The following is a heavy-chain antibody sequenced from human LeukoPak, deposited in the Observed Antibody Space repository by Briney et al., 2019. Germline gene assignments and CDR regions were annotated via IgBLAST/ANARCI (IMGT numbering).Heavy chain of an antibody. CDR1: GGCISSGSYY. CDR3: ARGNWNYFDY. CDR2: IYTSGST. V-gene: IGHV4-61*02. D-gene: IGHD1-1*01. Sequence: PSETLSLTCTVSGGCISSGSYYWSWSRQPAGKGLEWIGRIYTSGSTNYNPSLKSRVTISVDTSKNQFSLKLSSVTAADTAVYYCARGNWNYFDYWGQGTLVTVSS. J-gene: IGHJ4*02.